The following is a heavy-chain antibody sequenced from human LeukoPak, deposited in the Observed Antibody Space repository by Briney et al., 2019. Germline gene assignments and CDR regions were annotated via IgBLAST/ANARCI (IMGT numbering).Heavy chain of an antibody. V-gene: IGHV3-15*01. CDR2: IKSKTAGGIT. CDR3: TTDSGVIAYSYFAY. J-gene: IGHJ4*02. D-gene: IGHD3-16*02. Sequence: GGSLRLSCAASALTLSNAWMSWVRQAEGKGLEWVGRIKSKTAGGITDYAAPVKGRFTISRDDSNYTLYLQMNSLKTGDTAVYYCTTDSGVIAYSYFAYWGQGTLVTVSS. CDR1: ALTLSNAW.